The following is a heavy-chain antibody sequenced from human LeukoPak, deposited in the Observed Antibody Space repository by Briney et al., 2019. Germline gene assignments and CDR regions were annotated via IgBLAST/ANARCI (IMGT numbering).Heavy chain of an antibody. V-gene: IGHV3-23*01. J-gene: IGHJ4*02. CDR2: ISGSGGST. Sequence: GESLRLSCAASGFTFSSYAMSWVRQAPGKGLEWVSAISGSGGSTYYADSVKGRFTISRDNSKNTLYLQMNSLRAEDTAVYYCAKGVVAATHPDYWGQGTLVTVSS. CDR3: AKGVVAATHPDY. CDR1: GFTFSSYA. D-gene: IGHD2-15*01.